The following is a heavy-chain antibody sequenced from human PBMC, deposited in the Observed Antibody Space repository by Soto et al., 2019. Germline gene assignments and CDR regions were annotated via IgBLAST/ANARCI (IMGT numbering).Heavy chain of an antibody. J-gene: IGHJ6*02. CDR2: ISYDPRNK. Sequence: QVQLVESGGGVVQPGRSLRLSCAASGFTFSTYDMHWVRQAPGKGLEWMAIISYDPRNKYYADSVKGRFTISRDNSKNTLYLQMNSLRPEDSALYYCARQAGEARSLPVDFWGQATPFTVSS. CDR3: ARQAGEARSLPVDF. CDR1: GFTFSTYD. D-gene: IGHD3-10*01. V-gene: IGHV3-30*03.